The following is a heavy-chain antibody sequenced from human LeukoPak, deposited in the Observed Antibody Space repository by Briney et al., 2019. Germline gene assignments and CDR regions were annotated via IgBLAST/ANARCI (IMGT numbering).Heavy chain of an antibody. CDR1: GFTFSSYS. Sequence: GGSLRLSCAASGFTFSSYSMNWVRQAPGTGLEWVSSISSSSSYIYYADSVKGRFTISRDNAKNSLYLQMNCLRAEDTAVYYCARDQGYYGSGIAYWGQGTLVTVSS. CDR2: ISSSSSYI. V-gene: IGHV3-21*01. D-gene: IGHD3-10*01. CDR3: ARDQGYYGSGIAY. J-gene: IGHJ4*02.